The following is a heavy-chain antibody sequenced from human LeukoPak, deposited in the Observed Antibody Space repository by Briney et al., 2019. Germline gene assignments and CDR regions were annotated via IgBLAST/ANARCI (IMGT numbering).Heavy chain of an antibody. V-gene: IGHV3-23*01. D-gene: IGHD3-16*02. Sequence: SCKVSGYTLTELSMHWVRQAPGKGLEWVSSISDSGGYTFYADSVKGRFTISRDNSKNTVYLQMNSLRAEDTAVYYCAKGGSYRSQPYFDYWGQGTPVTVSS. CDR3: AKGGSYRSQPYFDY. CDR1: GYTLTELS. CDR2: ISDSGGYT. J-gene: IGHJ4*02.